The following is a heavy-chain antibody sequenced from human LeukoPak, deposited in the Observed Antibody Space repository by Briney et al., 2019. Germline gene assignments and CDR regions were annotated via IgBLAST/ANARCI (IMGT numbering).Heavy chain of an antibody. CDR2: ISAYNGNT. J-gene: IGHJ4*02. V-gene: IGHV1-18*01. CDR3: ARDPLDLASIAAPLDY. D-gene: IGHD6-13*01. CDR1: GYTFTSYG. Sequence: ASVKVSCKASGYTFTSYGISWVRQAPGQGLEWMGWISAYNGNTNYAQKLQGRVTMTTDTSTSTAYMELRSLRSDDTAVYYCARDPLDLASIAAPLDYWGREPWSPSPQ.